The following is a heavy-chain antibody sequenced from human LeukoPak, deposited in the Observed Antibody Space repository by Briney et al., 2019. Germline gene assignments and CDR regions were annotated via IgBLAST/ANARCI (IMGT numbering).Heavy chain of an antibody. CDR1: GGSISSYY. V-gene: IGHV4-4*07. D-gene: IGHD5-18*01. CDR2: MYPSGNT. J-gene: IGHJ5*02. CDR3: ARHLRRYSYGLTNWFDP. Sequence: SETLSLTCTVFGGSISSYYWDWIRQPAGKGLEWIGRMYPSGNTNYNPTLKSRVTMSVDTSKNQFSLKLSSVTAADTAVYYCARHLRRYSYGLTNWFDPWGQGTLVTVSS.